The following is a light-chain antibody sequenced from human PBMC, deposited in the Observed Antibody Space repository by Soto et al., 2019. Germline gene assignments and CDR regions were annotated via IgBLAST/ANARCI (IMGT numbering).Light chain of an antibody. Sequence: QSALTQPRSVSGSPGQSVTISCTGTSSDVGDYNYVSWYQQYPGKAPKLVIYDVSKRPSGVPDRFSGSKSGNTASLTISGLQAEAEADYYCCSFAGSYTFWVFGGGPKLTVL. J-gene: IGLJ3*02. V-gene: IGLV2-11*01. CDR3: CSFAGSYTFWV. CDR2: DVS. CDR1: SSDVGDYNY.